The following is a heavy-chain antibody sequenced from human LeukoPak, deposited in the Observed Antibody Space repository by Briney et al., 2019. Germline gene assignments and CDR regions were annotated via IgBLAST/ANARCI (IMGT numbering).Heavy chain of an antibody. D-gene: IGHD2-15*01. J-gene: IGHJ4*02. CDR3: ARRSEFDNTHYHYFDY. CDR2: IYHSGST. Sequence: SETLSLTCTVSGGSIDSRSYYWDWIRQAPGKGLEWIGTIYHSGSTEYNPSLKSRVAIFVDTSKNQFSLILHSVAAADTAVYYCARRSEFDNTHYHYFDYWGQGTLVTVSS. CDR1: GGSIDSRSYY. V-gene: IGHV4-39*01.